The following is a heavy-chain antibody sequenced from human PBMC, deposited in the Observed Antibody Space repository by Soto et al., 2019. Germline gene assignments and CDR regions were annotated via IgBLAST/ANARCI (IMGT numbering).Heavy chain of an antibody. Sequence: GGSLRLSCAASAFTFSSYGMHWVRQAPGKGLEWVAVISYDGSNKYYADSVKGRFTISRDNSKNTLYLQMNSLRAEDTAVYYCAKDGGDTFYYFDYWGQGTLVTVSS. J-gene: IGHJ4*02. CDR3: AKDGGDTFYYFDY. V-gene: IGHV3-30*18. D-gene: IGHD2-21*02. CDR2: ISYDGSNK. CDR1: AFTFSSYG.